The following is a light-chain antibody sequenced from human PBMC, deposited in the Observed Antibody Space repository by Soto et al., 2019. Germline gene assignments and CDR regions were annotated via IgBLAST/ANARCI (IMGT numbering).Light chain of an antibody. Sequence: EIVLTQSPATLSLSPGERAALSCRASPSVTNFLAWYQQKPGQAPRLLIYGAFNRATGIPARFSGSGSGTDFTLTISSLEPEDSAIYYCQQRSNWPSITFGQGTLEIK. CDR2: GAF. J-gene: IGKJ5*01. V-gene: IGKV3-11*01. CDR1: PSVTNF. CDR3: QQRSNWPSIT.